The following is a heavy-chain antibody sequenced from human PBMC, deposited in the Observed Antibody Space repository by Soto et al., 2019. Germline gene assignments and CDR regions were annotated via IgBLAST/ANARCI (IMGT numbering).Heavy chain of an antibody. Sequence: GGSLRLSCAASGFTFSSYDMHWVRQATGKGLEWVSAIGTAGDTYYPGSVKGRFTISRENAKNSLYLQMNSLRAGDTAVYYCARPRYCSGGSCYFDYWGQGTLVTVSS. V-gene: IGHV3-13*01. CDR1: GFTFSSYD. CDR2: IGTAGDT. J-gene: IGHJ4*02. D-gene: IGHD2-15*01. CDR3: ARPRYCSGGSCYFDY.